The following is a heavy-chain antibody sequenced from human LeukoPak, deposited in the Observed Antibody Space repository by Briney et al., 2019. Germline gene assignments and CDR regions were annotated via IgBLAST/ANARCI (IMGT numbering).Heavy chain of an antibody. J-gene: IGHJ6*02. CDR2: ASSNGGTT. CDR3: ARASVTSWKYGMDV. CDR1: GFTFSSHA. Sequence: GGSLRLSCVASGFTFSSHAMHWDRQAPGKGLEYVSVASSNGGTTYYASSVKGRFTISRDTSKNSLYLQMGSLLTTGMSVTYWARASVTSWKYGMDVWGQGATVTVSS. V-gene: IGHV3-64*01. D-gene: IGHD4-17*01.